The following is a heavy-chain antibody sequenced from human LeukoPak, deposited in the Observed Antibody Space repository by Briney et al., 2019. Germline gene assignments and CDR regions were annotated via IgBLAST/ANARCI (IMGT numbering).Heavy chain of an antibody. D-gene: IGHD3-22*01. V-gene: IGHV1-2*02. CDR2: INPNSGGT. CDR3: ARDDPSYDSSGYYFFTGVTIDY. CDR1: EGTFSTYD. J-gene: IGHJ4*02. Sequence: ASVKVSCKASEGTFSTYDINWVRLAPGQGLEWMGWINPNSGGTNYAQKFQGRVTMTRDTSISTAYMELSRLRSDDTAVYYCARDDPSYDSSGYYFFTGVTIDYWGQGTLVTVSS.